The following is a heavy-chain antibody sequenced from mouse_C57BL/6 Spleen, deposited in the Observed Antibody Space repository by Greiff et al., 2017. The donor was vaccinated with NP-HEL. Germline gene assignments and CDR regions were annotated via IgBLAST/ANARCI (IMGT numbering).Heavy chain of an antibody. Sequence: EVQLVESGGGLVKPGGSLKLSCAASGFTFSSYAMSWVRQTPEKRLEWVATISDGGSYTYYPDNVKGRFTISRDNAKNNLYLQMSHLKSEDTAMYYCARGRIYFDVWGTGTTVTVSS. V-gene: IGHV5-4*01. J-gene: IGHJ1*03. CDR3: ARGRIYFDV. CDR1: GFTFSSYA. CDR2: ISDGGSYT. D-gene: IGHD1-1*01.